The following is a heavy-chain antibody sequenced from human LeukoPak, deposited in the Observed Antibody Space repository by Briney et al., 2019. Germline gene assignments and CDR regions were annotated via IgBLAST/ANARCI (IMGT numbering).Heavy chain of an antibody. V-gene: IGHV3-21*04. CDR2: ITSSGSYI. CDR3: ARGYYGSGSYSYYYYYYMDV. D-gene: IGHD3-10*01. CDR1: AFSFSNYN. Sequence: GGSLRLSCAASAFSFSNYNMNWVRQAPGKGLEWVSSITSSGSYIYYADSVKGRFTISRDNAKNSLYLQLNSLRAEDTAVYYCARGYYGSGSYSYYYYYYMDVWGKGTTVTISS. J-gene: IGHJ6*03.